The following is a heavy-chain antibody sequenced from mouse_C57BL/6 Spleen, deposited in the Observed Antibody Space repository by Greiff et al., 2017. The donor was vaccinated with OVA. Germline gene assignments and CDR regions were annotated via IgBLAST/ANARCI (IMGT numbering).Heavy chain of an antibody. Sequence: QVQLQQSGAELVRPGASVTLSCKASGYTFTDYEMHWVKQTPVHGLEWIGAIDPETGGTAYNQKFKGKAILTADKSSSTAYMELRSLTSEDSAVYYCTRWDYGSSYYFDYWGQGTTLTVSS. V-gene: IGHV1-15*01. J-gene: IGHJ2*01. CDR1: GYTFTDYE. CDR3: TRWDYGSSYYFDY. D-gene: IGHD1-1*01. CDR2: IDPETGGT.